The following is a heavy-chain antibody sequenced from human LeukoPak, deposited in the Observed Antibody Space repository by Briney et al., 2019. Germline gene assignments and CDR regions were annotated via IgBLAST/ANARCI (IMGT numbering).Heavy chain of an antibody. CDR1: GFTFNMFA. J-gene: IGHJ4*02. CDR2: VSAGGDNR. V-gene: IGHV3-23*01. Sequence: PGGSLRLSCAASGFTFNMFAMTWVRQAPGKGLEWVSTVSAGGDNRYYADSVKGRFTVSRDNSKNTLYLQMNSLRAGDTALYYCTKCVWIDMCDSEYWGQGTRVTVSS. D-gene: IGHD5-12*01. CDR3: TKCVWIDMCDSEY.